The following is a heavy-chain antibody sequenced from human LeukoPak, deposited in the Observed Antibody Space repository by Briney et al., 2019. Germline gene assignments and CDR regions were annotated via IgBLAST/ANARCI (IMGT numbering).Heavy chain of an antibody. CDR3: ARVGYCSSTSRYFSRSAFDI. Sequence: PSETLSLTCAVYGGSFSGYYWSWIRQPPGKGLEWIGEINHSGSTNYNPSLKSRVTISVDTSKNQFSLKLSSVTAADTAVYYCARVGYCSSTSRYFSRSAFDIWGQGTMVTVSS. CDR1: GGSFSGYY. V-gene: IGHV4-34*01. D-gene: IGHD2-2*01. J-gene: IGHJ3*02. CDR2: INHSGST.